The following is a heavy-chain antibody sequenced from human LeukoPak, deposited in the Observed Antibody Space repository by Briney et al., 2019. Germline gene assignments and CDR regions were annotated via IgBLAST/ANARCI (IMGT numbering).Heavy chain of an antibody. CDR2: IIPIFGTA. V-gene: IGHV1-69*13. J-gene: IGHJ4*02. CDR1: GYAFTSYD. Sequence: SVKVSCKASGYAFTSYDINWVRQAPGQGLEWMGGIIPIFGTANYAQKFQGRVTITADESTSTAYMELSSLRSEDTAVYYCAAAAGNFDYWGQGTLVTVSS. CDR3: AAAAGNFDY. D-gene: IGHD6-13*01.